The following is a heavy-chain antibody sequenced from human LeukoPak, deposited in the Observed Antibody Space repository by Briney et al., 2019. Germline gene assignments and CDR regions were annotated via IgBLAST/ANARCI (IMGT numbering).Heavy chain of an antibody. V-gene: IGHV3-23*01. Sequence: GGSLRLSCAVSGITLSNYGMSWVRQAPGKGLEWVAGISDSGGSTNYADSVKGRFTISRDNPKNTLYLQMDDLRAEDTALYYCASPRLNMATPATGGELWGQGTLVTVSS. CDR1: GITLSNYG. D-gene: IGHD4-23*01. CDR2: ISDSGGST. J-gene: IGHJ4*02. CDR3: ASPRLNMATPATGGEL.